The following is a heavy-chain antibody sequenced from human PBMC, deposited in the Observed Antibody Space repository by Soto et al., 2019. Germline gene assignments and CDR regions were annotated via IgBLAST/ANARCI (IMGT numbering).Heavy chain of an antibody. J-gene: IGHJ6*02. CDR2: ISGSGGST. Sequence: GGSLRLSCAASGFTFSTYGMSWARQAPGKGLEWVSGISGSGGSTYYADSVKGRFTLSRDNSKNTLYLQMNSLRAEDTAIYYCAKTRRYCTTTTCQYFYYDMDVWGQGTTVTVSS. CDR3: AKTRRYCTTTTCQYFYYDMDV. CDR1: GFTFSTYG. V-gene: IGHV3-23*01. D-gene: IGHD2-2*01.